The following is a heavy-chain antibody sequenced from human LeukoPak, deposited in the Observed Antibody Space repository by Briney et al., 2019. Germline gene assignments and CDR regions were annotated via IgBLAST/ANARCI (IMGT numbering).Heavy chain of an antibody. V-gene: IGHV4-30-2*01. CDR2: IYHSGST. CDR3: ARHLAKGLYYFDY. Sequence: SEALSLTCAVSGGSISSGGYSWSWIRQPPGKGLEWIGYIYHSGSTYYNPSLKSRVTISVDRSKNQFSLKLSSVTAADTAVYYCARHLAKGLYYFDYWGQGTLVTVSS. D-gene: IGHD1-26*01. J-gene: IGHJ4*02. CDR1: GGSISSGGYS.